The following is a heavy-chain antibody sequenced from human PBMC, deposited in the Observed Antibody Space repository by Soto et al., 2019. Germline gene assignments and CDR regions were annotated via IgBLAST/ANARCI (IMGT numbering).Heavy chain of an antibody. V-gene: IGHV3-33*01. CDR2: IWYDGSNK. Sequence: QVQLVESGGGVVQPGRSLRLSCAASGFTFSSYGMHWVRQAPGKGLEWVAVIWYDGSNKYYADSVKGRFTISRDNSKNTLYLQMNSLRAEDTAVYYCARADSYGDYVQVDAFDIWGQGTMVTVSS. CDR3: ARADSYGDYVQVDAFDI. D-gene: IGHD4-17*01. J-gene: IGHJ3*02. CDR1: GFTFSSYG.